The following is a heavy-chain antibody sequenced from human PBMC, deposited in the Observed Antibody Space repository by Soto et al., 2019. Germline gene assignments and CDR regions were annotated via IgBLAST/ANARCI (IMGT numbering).Heavy chain of an antibody. CDR1: GYTFTSYY. V-gene: IGHV1-46*04. D-gene: IGHD1-26*01. CDR3: ARSGFGGSYYDY. J-gene: IGHJ4*02. Sequence: QVQLVQSGAEVKKPGASVKVSCKASGYTFTSYYMHWVRQTPGQGVEWMGIINPSGGSTSYAQKLQGRVTMTRDTATSTVYMEVCSLRSAETAVYYCARSGFGGSYYDYWGQGTLVTVSS. CDR2: INPSGGST.